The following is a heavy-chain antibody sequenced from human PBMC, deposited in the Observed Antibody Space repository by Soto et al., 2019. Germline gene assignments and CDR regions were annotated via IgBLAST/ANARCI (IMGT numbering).Heavy chain of an antibody. D-gene: IGHD3-16*01. V-gene: IGHV3-30-3*01. CDR2: ISKDGTNQ. CDR1: GFTFSTYT. J-gene: IGHJ4*02. Sequence: SGGSLRLSCEVSGFTFSTYTMHWVRQAPGKGLEWVAVISKDGTNQYYIDSVKGRFTISRDNSKNTLFLQMNSLRPEDTAVYFCARGKVTNMLCGIIDYWGQGTLVTSPQ. CDR3: ARGKVTNMLCGIIDY.